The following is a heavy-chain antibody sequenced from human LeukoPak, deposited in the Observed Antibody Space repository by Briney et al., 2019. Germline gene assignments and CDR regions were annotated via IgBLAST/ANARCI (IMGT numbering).Heavy chain of an antibody. CDR3: ARGPRKDIVVVPAALHFDY. CDR2: IYYSGST. CDR1: GGSISSYY. J-gene: IGHJ4*02. D-gene: IGHD2-2*01. V-gene: IGHV4-59*01. Sequence: SETLSLTCTVSGGSISSYYWSWIRQPPGKGLEWIGYIYYSGSTNYNPSLKSRVTISVDTSKNQSSLKLSSVTAADTAVYYCARGPRKDIVVVPAALHFDYWGQGTLVTVSS.